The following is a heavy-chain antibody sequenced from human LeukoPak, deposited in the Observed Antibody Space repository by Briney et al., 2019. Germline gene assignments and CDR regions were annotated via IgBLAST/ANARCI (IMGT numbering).Heavy chain of an antibody. CDR3: ARPIRWGAFDI. CDR1: GFTFSTYA. D-gene: IGHD3-16*01. J-gene: IGHJ3*02. V-gene: IGHV4-34*01. Sequence: GSLRLSCAASGFTFSTYAVNWVRQPPGKGLEWIGEINHSGSTNYNPSLKSRVTISVDTSKNQFSLKLSSVTAADTAVYYCARPIRWGAFDIWGQGTMVTVSS. CDR2: INHSGST.